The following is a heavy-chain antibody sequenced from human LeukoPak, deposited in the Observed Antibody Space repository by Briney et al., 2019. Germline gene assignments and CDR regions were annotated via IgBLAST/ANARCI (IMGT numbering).Heavy chain of an antibody. V-gene: IGHV3-23*01. D-gene: IGHD3-3*01. CDR3: AKDTYYDLWSGYRFDP. J-gene: IGHJ5*02. CDR2: ISGSGGST. Sequence: GGSLRLSCAASGFTFSSYAMSWVRQAPGKGLEWVSAISGSGGSTYYADSVKGRFTISRDNSKNTLYLQMNSLRAEDTAVYYCAKDTYYDLWSGYRFDPWGQGTLVTVSS. CDR1: GFTFSSYA.